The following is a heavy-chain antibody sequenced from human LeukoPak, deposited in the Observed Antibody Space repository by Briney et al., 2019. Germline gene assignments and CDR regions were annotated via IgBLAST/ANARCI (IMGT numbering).Heavy chain of an antibody. V-gene: IGHV4-4*09. D-gene: IGHD3-22*01. CDR3: ARLQYPVMTFDP. CDR2: IYTSGST. Sequence: SETLSLTCAVYGGSFSSYYWSWIRQPPGKGLEWIGYIYTSGSTNYNPSLKSRVTISVDTSKNQFSPKLSSVPAADTAVYYCARLQYPVMTFDPWGQGTLVTVSS. J-gene: IGHJ5*02. CDR1: GGSFSSYY.